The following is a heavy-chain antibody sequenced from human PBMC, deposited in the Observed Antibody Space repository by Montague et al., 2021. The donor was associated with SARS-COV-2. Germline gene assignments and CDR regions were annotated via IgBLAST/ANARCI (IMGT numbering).Heavy chain of an antibody. CDR2: FYLSGFT. D-gene: IGHD3/OR15-3a*01. Sequence: SETLSLTCVVSDVSLITGTWWSWVRQSPGKGLEWVGVFYLSGFTQYNPSVKSRVSISLDDSRSQFSLRLTSVTAADTAVYFCARGGLGNRGFDYWGQGTLVTVSS. V-gene: IGHV4-4*02. CDR3: ARGGLGNRGFDY. CDR1: DVSLITGTW. J-gene: IGHJ4*02.